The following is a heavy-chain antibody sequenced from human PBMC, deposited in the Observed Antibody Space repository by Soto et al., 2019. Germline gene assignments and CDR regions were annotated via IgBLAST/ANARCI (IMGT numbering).Heavy chain of an antibody. Sequence: EVQLLDSGGGLVQPWGSLRLSCAASGFTFSSSAMSWVRQAPGKGLEWVSAVSGSGGTTYYADSVRGRFTISRDNSKNTLYLQMNSLRAEDTAIYFCARCTVDTIVTSGWCHYLDPWGQGTLVTVSS. CDR2: VSGSGGTT. V-gene: IGHV3-23*01. D-gene: IGHD6-19*01. CDR3: ARCTVDTIVTSGWCHYLDP. J-gene: IGHJ5*02. CDR1: GFTFSSSA.